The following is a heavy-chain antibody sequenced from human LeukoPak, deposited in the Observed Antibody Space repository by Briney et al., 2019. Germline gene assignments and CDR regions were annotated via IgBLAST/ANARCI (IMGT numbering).Heavy chain of an antibody. CDR3: VRSGGAGTDY. Sequence: PGGSLRLSCAASGFSISSPWMHWVRQAPGKGLVWVSRINSDGSSTNYADSVKGRFTISRDNAKNTLNLQMNSLRAEDTALYYCVRSGGAGTDYWGQGTLVTVSS. D-gene: IGHD1-14*01. V-gene: IGHV3-74*01. CDR2: INSDGSST. J-gene: IGHJ4*02. CDR1: GFSISSPW.